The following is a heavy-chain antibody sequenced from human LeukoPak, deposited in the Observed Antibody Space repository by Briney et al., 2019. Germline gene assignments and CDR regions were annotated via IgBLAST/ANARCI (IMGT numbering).Heavy chain of an antibody. D-gene: IGHD1-26*01. CDR3: AREGATREYTGVSWRYFFDF. CDR2: IDPDGGTT. CDR1: GYTFSIYS. V-gene: IGHV1-46*01. J-gene: IGHJ4*02. Sequence: ASVKVSCKASGYTFSIYSLHWVRQAPGQGLEWLGTIDPDGGTTSFAQKFQGRVTLTRDMSTNTVSLELRSLRSEDTAVYFCAREGATREYTGVSWRYFFDFWGQGTLVTGSS.